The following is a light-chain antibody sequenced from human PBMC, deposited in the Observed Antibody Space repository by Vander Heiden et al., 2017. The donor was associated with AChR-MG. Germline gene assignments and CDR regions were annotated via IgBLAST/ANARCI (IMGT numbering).Light chain of an antibody. Sequence: DIQLTQSPSFLSASVGDRVTISCRASQGVSRYLAWYQQKPGKAPKLLIYAASTLQSGVPSRFSGSGSGTEFTLTISSLQPEDFATYFCQQLNSYPLVTFGHGTRVDIK. CDR2: AAS. CDR1: QGVSRY. CDR3: QQLNSYPLVT. J-gene: IGKJ3*01. V-gene: IGKV1-9*01.